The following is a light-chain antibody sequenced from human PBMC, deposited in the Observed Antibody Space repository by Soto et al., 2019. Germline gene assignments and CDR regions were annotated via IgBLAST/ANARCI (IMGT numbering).Light chain of an antibody. Sequence: EIVLTQSPATLSLSLGERATLSCRASQSIGSYLAWYQHKLGQPPRLLIYDASNRATGIPVRFSGSGSGTDFTLTISSLEPEDFAVYYCQQYGSSPLTFGGGTKVEIK. CDR3: QQYGSSPLT. V-gene: IGKV3-11*01. CDR1: QSIGSY. J-gene: IGKJ4*01. CDR2: DAS.